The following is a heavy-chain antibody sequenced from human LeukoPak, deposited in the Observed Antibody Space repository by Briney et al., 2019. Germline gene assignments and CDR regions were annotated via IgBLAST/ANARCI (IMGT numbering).Heavy chain of an antibody. CDR2: ISAYNGNT. D-gene: IGHD1-1*01. Sequence: ASVKVSCKASGYTFTSYGISWVRQAPGQGLEWMGWISAYNGNTNYAQKLQGRVTMTTDTSTSTAYMELRSLRSDDTAVYYCAKSDNGKTGTTLIDYWGQGTLVTVSP. CDR1: GYTFTSYG. J-gene: IGHJ4*02. CDR3: AKSDNGKTGTTLIDY. V-gene: IGHV1-18*01.